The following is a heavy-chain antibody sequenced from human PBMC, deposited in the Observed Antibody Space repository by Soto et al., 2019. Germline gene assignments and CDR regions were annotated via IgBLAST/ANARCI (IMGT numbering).Heavy chain of an antibody. CDR1: GGTFSSYA. D-gene: IGHD2-15*01. Sequence: SVKVSCKASGGTFSSYAISWVRQAPGQGLEWMGGIIPIFGTANYAQKFQGRVTITADKSTSTAYMELSSLRSEDTAVYYCARGLDIVVVVAATTPPDYYYGMDVWGQGTTVTVSS. V-gene: IGHV1-69*06. CDR2: IIPIFGTA. CDR3: ARGLDIVVVVAATTPPDYYYGMDV. J-gene: IGHJ6*02.